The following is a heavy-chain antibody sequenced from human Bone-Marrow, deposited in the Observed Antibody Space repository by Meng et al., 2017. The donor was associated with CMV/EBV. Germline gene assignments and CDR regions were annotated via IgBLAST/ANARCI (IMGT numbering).Heavy chain of an antibody. CDR3: ANLRLGY. CDR2: IYYSGST. D-gene: IGHD3-16*01. V-gene: IGHV4-39*06. CDR1: GGSISSTIYY. J-gene: IGHJ4*02. Sequence: SETLSLTCTVSGGSISSTIYYWSWIRQPPGKGLEWVGSIYYSGSTYYNPSLKSRVTISIDTSKNQFPLNLNSVTAADTAVYFCANLRLGYWGQGTLVTVSS.